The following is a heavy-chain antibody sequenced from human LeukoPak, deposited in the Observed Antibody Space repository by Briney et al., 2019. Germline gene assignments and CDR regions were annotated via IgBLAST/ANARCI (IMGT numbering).Heavy chain of an antibody. CDR3: ARRNGQDIVPTFRRRYYFDY. Sequence: SETLSLTCTVSGGSISSYYWSWIRQPAGKGLEWIGRIYTSGSTNYNPSLKSRVSISVDTSKNQFSLKLSSVTAADTAVYYCARRNGQDIVPTFRRRYYFDYWGQGTLVTVSS. D-gene: IGHD5-12*01. CDR1: GGSISSYY. CDR2: IYTSGST. J-gene: IGHJ4*02. V-gene: IGHV4-4*07.